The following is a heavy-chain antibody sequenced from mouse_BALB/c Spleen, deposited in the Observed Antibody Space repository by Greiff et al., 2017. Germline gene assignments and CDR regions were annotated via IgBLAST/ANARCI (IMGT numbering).Heavy chain of an antibody. Sequence: VQLQQSGAELVRPGVSVKISCKGSGYTFTDYAMHWVKQSPAQSLEWIGVISTYYGDASYNQKFKGKATMTVDKSSSTAYVELARLTSEDSAIYYCARRSKDYFDYWGQGTTLTVSS. CDR1: GYTFTDYA. J-gene: IGHJ2*01. CDR3: ARRSKDYFDY. D-gene: IGHD1-1*01. CDR2: ISTYYGDA. V-gene: IGHV1S137*01.